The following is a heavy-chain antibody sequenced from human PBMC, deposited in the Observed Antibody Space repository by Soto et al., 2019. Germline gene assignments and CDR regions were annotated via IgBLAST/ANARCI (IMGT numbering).Heavy chain of an antibody. CDR3: VKDPSTGAGDSSSWYVNLDFDY. CDR1: GFTFSSYA. Sequence: GESLKISCSASGFTFSSYAMHWVRQAPGKGLEYVSAISSNGGSTYYADSVKGRFTISRDNSKNTLYLQMSSLRAEDTAVYYCVKDPSTGAGDSSSWYVNLDFDYWGQGTLVTVSS. J-gene: IGHJ4*02. CDR2: ISSNGGST. V-gene: IGHV3-64D*08. D-gene: IGHD6-13*01.